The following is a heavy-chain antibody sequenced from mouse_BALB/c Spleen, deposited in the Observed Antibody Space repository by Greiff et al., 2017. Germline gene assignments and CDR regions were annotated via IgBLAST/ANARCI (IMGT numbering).Heavy chain of an antibody. D-gene: IGHD1-1*01. CDR2: INPSTGYT. CDR3: ARSYGRPYYAMDY. V-gene: IGHV1-7*01. CDR1: GYTFTSYW. J-gene: IGHJ4*01. Sequence: QVQLQQSGDELAKPGASVKMSCKASGYTFTSYWMHLVKQRPGQGLEWIGYINPSTGYTEYNQKFKDKATLTADKSSSTAYMQLSSLTSEDSAVYYCARSYGRPYYAMDYWGQGTSVTVSS.